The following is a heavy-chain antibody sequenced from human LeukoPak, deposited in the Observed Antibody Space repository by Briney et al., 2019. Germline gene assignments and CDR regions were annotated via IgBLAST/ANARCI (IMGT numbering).Heavy chain of an antibody. J-gene: IGHJ4*02. CDR1: GGSISSSSYY. D-gene: IGHD2-15*01. CDR2: IYYSGST. CDR3: ARRGVVAATLLPFDY. V-gene: IGHV4-39*01. Sequence: SETLSLTCTVSGGSISSSSYYWGWIRQPPGKGLEWIGSIYYSGSTYYNPSLKSRVTISVDTSKNQFSLKLSSVTAADTAVYYCARRGVVAATLLPFDYWGQGTLVTVSS.